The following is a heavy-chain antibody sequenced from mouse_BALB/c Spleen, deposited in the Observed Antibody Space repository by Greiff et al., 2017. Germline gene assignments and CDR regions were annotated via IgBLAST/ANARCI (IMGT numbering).Heavy chain of an antibody. CDR2: ISDGGSYT. CDR1: GFTFSDYY. Sequence: EVQLQESGGGLVKPGGSLKLSCAASGFTFSDYYMYWVRQTPEKRLEWVATISDGGSYTYYPDSVKGRFTISRDNAKNNLYLQMSSLKSEDTAMYYCARDGGYYGNYFDYWGQGTTLTVSS. D-gene: IGHD2-1*01. CDR3: ARDGGYYGNYFDY. J-gene: IGHJ2*01. V-gene: IGHV5-4*02.